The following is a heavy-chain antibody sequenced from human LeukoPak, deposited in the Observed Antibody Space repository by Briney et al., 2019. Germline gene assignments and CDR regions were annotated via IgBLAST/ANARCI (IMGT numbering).Heavy chain of an antibody. Sequence: SGGSLRLSCAASGFTVSSNYMSWVRQAPGKGLEWVSAISGSGGSTYYADSVKGRFTISRDNSKNTLYLQMNSLRAEDTAVYYCAKSGRYPDAFDIWGQGTMVTVSS. CDR2: ISGSGGST. V-gene: IGHV3-23*01. J-gene: IGHJ3*02. CDR1: GFTVSSNY. CDR3: AKSGRYPDAFDI. D-gene: IGHD3-16*02.